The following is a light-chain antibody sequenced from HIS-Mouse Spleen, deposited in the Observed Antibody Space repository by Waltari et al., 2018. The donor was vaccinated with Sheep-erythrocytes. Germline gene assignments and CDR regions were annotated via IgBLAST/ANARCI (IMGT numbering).Light chain of an antibody. CDR1: NSDVGGYNY. Sequence: QSALTQPRSVSGSPGQSVTISFTGTNSDVGGYNYFSWDQQHPGKAPKLMIYDVSRRPSGVPDRFSGSESGNTATLTISGTQAMDEADYYCQAWDSNTVVFGGGTKLTVL. CDR3: QAWDSNTVV. CDR2: DVS. J-gene: IGLJ2*01. V-gene: IGLV2-11*01.